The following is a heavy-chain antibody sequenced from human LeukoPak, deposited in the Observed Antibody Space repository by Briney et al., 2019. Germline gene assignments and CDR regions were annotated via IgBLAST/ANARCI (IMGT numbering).Heavy chain of an antibody. CDR2: INPTVGDT. D-gene: IGHD6-25*01. J-gene: IGHJ3*02. Sequence: ASVKVSCKASGYTFTSYYVHWVGQAPGQGLQWMGIINPTVGDTIYAQRFQGRVTMTRDISTSTVYMELSSVRSEEPAVYYCARYGFSSVWQGGWHAFDIWGQGTMVSVSS. V-gene: IGHV1-46*01. CDR1: GYTFTSYY. CDR3: ARYGFSSVWQGGWHAFDI.